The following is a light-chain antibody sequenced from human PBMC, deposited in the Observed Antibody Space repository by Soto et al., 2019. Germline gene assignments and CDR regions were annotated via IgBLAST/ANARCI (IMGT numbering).Light chain of an antibody. CDR2: VNN. V-gene: IGLV1-40*01. J-gene: IGLJ2*01. CDR1: SSNIGAGYD. CDR3: QTYDSSLSGVL. Sequence: SVLTQPPSVSGAPGQRVTISCTGSSSNIGAGYDVHWYQQLPGTAPKLLVYVNNNRPSGVPDRFSGSKSGTSASLAITGLQAEDEAEYYCQTYDSSLSGVLFGGGTKLTVL.